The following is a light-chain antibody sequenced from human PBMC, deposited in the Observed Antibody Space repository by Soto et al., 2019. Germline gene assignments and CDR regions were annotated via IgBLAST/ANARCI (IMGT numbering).Light chain of an antibody. CDR2: KAS. CDR3: QQYHSYPWT. V-gene: IGKV1-5*03. J-gene: IGKJ1*01. Sequence: DIQMTQSPSTLSASVGDRVTITCRASQTISSWLAWYQQKPGKAPKLLIYKASSLESGVPSRFSGSGSGTEFTLTISSLQPDEFATYYCQQYHSYPWTFGQGTKVEFK. CDR1: QTISSW.